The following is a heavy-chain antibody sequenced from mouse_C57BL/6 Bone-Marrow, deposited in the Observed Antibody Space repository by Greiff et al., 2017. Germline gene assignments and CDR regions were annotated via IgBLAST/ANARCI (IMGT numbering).Heavy chain of an antibody. Sequence: QVQLQQPGAELVKPGASVKLSCKASGYTFTSSCMHWVKQRPGQGLEWIGMIHPNSGSTNYNEKFKSKATMTVDKSSSTAYMQLSSLTSEDSAVYYCASSITSVLATDYWGQGTTLTVSS. J-gene: IGHJ2*01. CDR2: IHPNSGST. V-gene: IGHV1-64*01. D-gene: IGHD1-1*01. CDR3: ASSITSVLATDY. CDR1: GYTFTSSC.